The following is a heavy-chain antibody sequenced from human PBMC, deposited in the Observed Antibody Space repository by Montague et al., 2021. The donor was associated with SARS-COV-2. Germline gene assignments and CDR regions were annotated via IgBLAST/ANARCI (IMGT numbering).Heavy chain of an antibody. CDR1: GFTFSTYG. J-gene: IGHJ4*02. CDR2: ISHDGSKK. V-gene: IGHV3-30*18. Sequence: SLRLSCAASGFTFSTYGMHWVRQAPGKGLEWAAVISHDGSKKYYXESVKGRLTISRDNSKNTLYLQMNSLRAEDTAIYYCVKGDVSPGDHWGQGTQVTVSS. CDR3: VKGDVSPGDH.